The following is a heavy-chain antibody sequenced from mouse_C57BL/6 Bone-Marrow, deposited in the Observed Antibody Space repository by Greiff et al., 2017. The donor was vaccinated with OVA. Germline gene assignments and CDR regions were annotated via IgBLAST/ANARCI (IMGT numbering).Heavy chain of an antibody. J-gene: IGHJ1*03. Sequence: VQLQQSGAELARPGASVKLSCKASGYTFTSYGISWVKQSTGQGLEWIGEINPRSGNTYSNEKFKGKATLTADKSSSTAYMELSSLTSEDSAVYFCARSYYSPGWYYGVWGTGTTVTVSS. CDR1: GYTFTSYG. CDR2: INPRSGNT. CDR3: ARSYYSPGWYYGV. D-gene: IGHD2-12*01. V-gene: IGHV1-81*01.